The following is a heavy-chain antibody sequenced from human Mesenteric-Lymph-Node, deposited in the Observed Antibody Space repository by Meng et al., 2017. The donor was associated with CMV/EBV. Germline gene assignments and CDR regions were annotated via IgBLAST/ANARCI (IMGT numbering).Heavy chain of an antibody. CDR1: GGSSSGGSW. J-gene: IGHJ4*02. Sequence: AGSGGSSSGGSWWRWGRQPPGKGLGWIGEIFETGSTNYNPSLKSRLTISLDKSKNQFSLKLSSVTAADTAVYYCAKWRVAVAVVDYWGQGTLVTVSS. CDR3: AKWRVAVAVVDY. D-gene: IGHD6-13*01. CDR2: IFETGST. V-gene: IGHV4-4*02.